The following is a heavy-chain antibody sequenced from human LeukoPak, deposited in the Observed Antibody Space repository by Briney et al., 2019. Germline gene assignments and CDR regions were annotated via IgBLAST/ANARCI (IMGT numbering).Heavy chain of an antibody. Sequence: SQTLSLTCAISGDSVSSNSAAWNWIRQSPSRGLEWLGRTYYRSKWYNDYAVSVKSRITINPDTSKNQFSLQLNSVTPEDTAVYYCARDSQGTDYSNYVESGLDYWGQGTLVTVSS. CDR3: ARDSQGTDYSNYVESGLDY. V-gene: IGHV6-1*01. CDR1: GDSVSSNSAA. CDR2: TYYRSKWYN. J-gene: IGHJ4*02. D-gene: IGHD4-11*01.